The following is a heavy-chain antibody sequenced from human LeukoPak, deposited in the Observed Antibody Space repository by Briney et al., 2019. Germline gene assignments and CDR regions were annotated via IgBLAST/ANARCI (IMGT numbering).Heavy chain of an antibody. D-gene: IGHD2-2*01. Sequence: ASVKVSCKASGGTFSSYAISWVRQAPGQGLEWMGRIIPILGIANYAQKFQGRVTITEDKSTSTAYMELSSLRSEDTAVYYCARVQVVVPAANYYYYYGMDVWGQGTTVTVSS. V-gene: IGHV1-69*04. CDR1: GGTFSSYA. CDR3: ARVQVVVPAANYYYYYGMDV. J-gene: IGHJ6*02. CDR2: IIPILGIA.